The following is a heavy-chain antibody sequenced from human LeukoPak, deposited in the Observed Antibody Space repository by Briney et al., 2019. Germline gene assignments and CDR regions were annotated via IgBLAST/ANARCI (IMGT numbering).Heavy chain of an antibody. J-gene: IGHJ5*02. CDR1: SGSFSGYY. V-gene: IGHV4-34*01. CDR2: INHSGST. D-gene: IGHD5-24*01. Sequence: SETLSLTCAVYSGSFSGYYWSWIRQPPGKGLEWIGEINHSGSTNYNPSLKSRVTISVDTSKNQFSLKLISVTAADTAVYYCAREGGESWFDPWGQRTLVTVSS. CDR3: AREGGESWFDP.